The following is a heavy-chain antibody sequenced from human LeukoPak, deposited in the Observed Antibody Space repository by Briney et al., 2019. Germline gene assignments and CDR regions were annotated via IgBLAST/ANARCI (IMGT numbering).Heavy chain of an antibody. J-gene: IGHJ4*02. Sequence: ASVKVSCKTSGYTFSNFGISWVRQAPGQGLEWMGWISGNNDNPNYGQKFQGRFTVTTDSSTSTAYMELRNLRSDDTAVYYCARDGTSTDDYWGQGTLVTVSA. CDR2: ISGNNDNP. D-gene: IGHD2-2*01. CDR3: ARDGTSTDDY. CDR1: GYTFSNFG. V-gene: IGHV1-18*01.